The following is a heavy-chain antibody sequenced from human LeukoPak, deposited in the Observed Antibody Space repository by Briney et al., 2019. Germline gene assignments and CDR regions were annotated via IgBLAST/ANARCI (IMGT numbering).Heavy chain of an antibody. CDR1: GGSISSSSYY. J-gene: IGHJ3*02. Sequence: SETLSLTCTVSGGSISSSSYYWGWIRQPPGKGLVWIGSIYYSGSTYYNPSLKSRVTISVDTSKNQFSLKLSSVTAADTAVYYCARGAITMIVVALDAFDIWGQGTMVTVSS. D-gene: IGHD3-22*01. CDR2: IYYSGST. V-gene: IGHV4-39*07. CDR3: ARGAITMIVVALDAFDI.